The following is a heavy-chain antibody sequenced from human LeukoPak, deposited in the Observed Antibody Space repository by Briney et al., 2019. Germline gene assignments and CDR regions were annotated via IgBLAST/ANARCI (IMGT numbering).Heavy chain of an antibody. V-gene: IGHV3-21*01. J-gene: IGHJ4*02. D-gene: IGHD2/OR15-2a*01. CDR2: ISATSNYI. CDR3: SRDATEYTDDD. Sequence: GGSLRLSYAASGITFSRYSTNSLRQAPGKGLEWVSSISATSNYIYYADSGKGRFTISRDNAENSLYLQMNSLRAADTAVCYMSRDATEYTDDDWGQGTLVTVSS. CDR1: GITFSRYS.